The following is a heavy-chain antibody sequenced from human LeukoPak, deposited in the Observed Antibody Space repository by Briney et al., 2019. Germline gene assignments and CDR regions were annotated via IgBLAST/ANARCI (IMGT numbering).Heavy chain of an antibody. J-gene: IGHJ4*02. D-gene: IGHD3-16*01. CDR2: ISSSGSTI. Sequence: GGSLRLSCAASGFTFSSYEMNWVRQAPGKGLEWVSYISSSGSTIYYADSVKGRFTISRDNAKNSLYLQMNSLRAEDTAVYYCARGRLITFGGPSIDYWGQGTLVTVSS. CDR1: GFTFSSYE. CDR3: ARGRLITFGGPSIDY. V-gene: IGHV3-48*03.